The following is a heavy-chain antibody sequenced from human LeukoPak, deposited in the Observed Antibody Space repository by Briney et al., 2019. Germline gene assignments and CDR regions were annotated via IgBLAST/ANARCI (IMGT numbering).Heavy chain of an antibody. J-gene: IGHJ4*02. D-gene: IGHD3-10*01. CDR2: IIPIFGTA. Sequence: PVKVSCKASGGTFSSYAISWVRQAPGQGLEWMGGIIPIFGTANYAQKFQGRVTITADESTSTAYMELSSLRSEDTAVYYCASLRYYGSGSYLSDWGQGTLVTVSS. CDR1: GGTFSSYA. CDR3: ASLRYYGSGSYLSD. V-gene: IGHV1-69*01.